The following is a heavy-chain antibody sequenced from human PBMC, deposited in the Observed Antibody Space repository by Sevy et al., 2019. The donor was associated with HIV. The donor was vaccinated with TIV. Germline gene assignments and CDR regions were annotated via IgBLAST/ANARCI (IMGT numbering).Heavy chain of an antibody. CDR1: GGSISSYY. Sequence: SETLSLTCTVSGGSISSYYWSWIRQPPGKGLEWIGYIYYSGSTNYNPSLKSRVTISVDTSKNQFSLQLSSVNAADTAVYYYGRDRGITFGGVIVMTDAFDIWGQGTMVTVSS. V-gene: IGHV4-59*01. CDR3: GRDRGITFGGVIVMTDAFDI. CDR2: IYYSGST. D-gene: IGHD3-16*02. J-gene: IGHJ3*02.